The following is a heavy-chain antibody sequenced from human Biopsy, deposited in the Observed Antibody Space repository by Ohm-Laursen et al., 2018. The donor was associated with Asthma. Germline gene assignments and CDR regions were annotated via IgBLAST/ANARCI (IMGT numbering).Heavy chain of an antibody. Sequence: SDTLSLTCSLSSGSGGYMRSGNYYWGWIRQPPGKGLEWMGRISYTGSAYHNPSLKSRVTISVDTSKNQISRILSSVTAADTAVYYCARHDHRWDTYADFWGQGTLVTVSS. D-gene: IGHD2-2*01. CDR2: ISYTGSA. V-gene: IGHV4-39*01. CDR1: SGSGGYMRSGNYY. J-gene: IGHJ4*02. CDR3: ARHDHRWDTYADF.